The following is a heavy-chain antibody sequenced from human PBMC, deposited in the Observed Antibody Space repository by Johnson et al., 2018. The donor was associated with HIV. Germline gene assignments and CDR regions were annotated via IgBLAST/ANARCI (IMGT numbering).Heavy chain of an antibody. Sequence: QVQLVESGGGVVQPGRSLRLSCAASGFTFSSYAMHWVRQAPGKGLEWVAVISYDGSNKYYADSVTGRFTISRDNSKNTLYLKMRSLRAEDTAVYYCARDVRMDKAFDIWGQGTMVTVSS. D-gene: IGHD2-15*01. CDR1: GFTFSSYA. J-gene: IGHJ3*02. CDR3: ARDVRMDKAFDI. V-gene: IGHV3-30-3*01. CDR2: ISYDGSNK.